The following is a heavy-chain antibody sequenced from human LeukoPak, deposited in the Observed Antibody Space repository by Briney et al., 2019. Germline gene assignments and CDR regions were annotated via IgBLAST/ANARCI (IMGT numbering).Heavy chain of an antibody. Sequence: GGSLRLSCATSGFTFSSYAMSWVRQAPGKGLEWVSSISGSGGNTYYADSVKGRFTISRDYSKNTLYLQMNSLRTEETAVYYCAKTYYSSRAHYYYYYYMDVWGKGTTVTISS. V-gene: IGHV3-23*01. CDR3: AKTYYSSRAHYYYYYYMDV. J-gene: IGHJ6*03. CDR2: ISGSGGNT. CDR1: GFTFSSYA. D-gene: IGHD3-10*01.